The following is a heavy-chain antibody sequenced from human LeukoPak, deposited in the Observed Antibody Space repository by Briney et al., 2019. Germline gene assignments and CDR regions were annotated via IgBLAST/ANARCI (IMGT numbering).Heavy chain of an antibody. J-gene: IGHJ4*02. D-gene: IGHD3/OR15-3a*01. Sequence: KPGGSLRLSCAASGFTFSSYSMNWVRQAPGKELEWVSSISSSSCYIYYADSVKGRFTISRDNAKNSLYLQMNSLRAEDTAVYYCARDPAEYDFWSGYHDYWGQGTLVTVSS. V-gene: IGHV3-21*01. CDR2: ISSSSCYI. CDR3: ARDPAEYDFWSGYHDY. CDR1: GFTFSSYS.